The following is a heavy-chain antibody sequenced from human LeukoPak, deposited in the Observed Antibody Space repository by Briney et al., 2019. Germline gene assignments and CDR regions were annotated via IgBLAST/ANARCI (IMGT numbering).Heavy chain of an antibody. CDR1: GFTFSSYG. Sequence: GGSLRLSCAASGFTFSSYGMHWVRQAPGKGLEWVAFIRYDGSNKYYADSVKGRFTISRDNSKNTLYLQMNSLRAEDTAVYYCAKTYYYDSSGYIYYYYGMDVWGQGTTVTVSS. CDR2: IRYDGSNK. V-gene: IGHV3-30*02. D-gene: IGHD3-22*01. CDR3: AKTYYYDSSGYIYYYYGMDV. J-gene: IGHJ6*02.